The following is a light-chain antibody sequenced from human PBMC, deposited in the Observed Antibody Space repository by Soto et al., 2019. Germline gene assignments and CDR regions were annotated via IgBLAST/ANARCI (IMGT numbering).Light chain of an antibody. V-gene: IGKV1-27*01. Sequence: DVQMTQSPSSLSAFVGDRVTITCRASQGIAPYLAWFQQKPGKVPKLLIYATSTLQSGVPSRFSGSGSGTVFTLIINSLQPEDVGTYYCQKYNSAPLTFGGGTKVEIK. J-gene: IGKJ4*01. CDR2: ATS. CDR3: QKYNSAPLT. CDR1: QGIAPY.